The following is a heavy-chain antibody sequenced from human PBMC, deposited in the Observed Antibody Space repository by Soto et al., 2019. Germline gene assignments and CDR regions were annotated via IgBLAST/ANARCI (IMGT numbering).Heavy chain of an antibody. J-gene: IGHJ4*02. D-gene: IGHD3-10*01. CDR1: GFTLNNYA. CDR3: VNDRLGGNFDS. V-gene: IGHV3-23*01. CDR2: ISGTGGST. Sequence: EVQLLDSGGGLAQPGGSLRLSCAASGFTLNNYAMNWVRQAPGKGLEWVATISGTGGSTYYADSVKGRFTISRDNSKNTLYLQMNSLRVEVTAVYYCVNDRLGGNFDSWGKGTQVTVSS.